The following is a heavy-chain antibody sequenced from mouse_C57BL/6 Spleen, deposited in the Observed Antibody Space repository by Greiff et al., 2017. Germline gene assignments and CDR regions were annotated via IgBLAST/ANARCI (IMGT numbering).Heavy chain of an antibody. J-gene: IGHJ3*01. Sequence: QVQLKESGAELVRPGASVKLSCKASGYTFTDYYINWVKQRPGQGLEWIARIYPGSGNTYYNEKFKGKATLTAEKSSSTAYMQLSILTSEDSAVYFCARDGISYWFAYLRQGTLVTVSA. D-gene: IGHD1-1*01. CDR1: GYTFTDYY. CDR2: IYPGSGNT. V-gene: IGHV1-76*01. CDR3: ARDGISYWFAY.